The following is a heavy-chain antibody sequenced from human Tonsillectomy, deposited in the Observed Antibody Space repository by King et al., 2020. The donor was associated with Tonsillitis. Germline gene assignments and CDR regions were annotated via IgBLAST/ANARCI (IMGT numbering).Heavy chain of an antibody. V-gene: IGHV4-30-2*01. CDR2: IYHSGST. CDR3: ARDGLILFQH. J-gene: IGHJ1*01. D-gene: IGHD3-9*01. Sequence: QLQESGSGLVKPSQTLSLTCAVSGGSISSGGYSWSWIRQPPGKGLEWIGYIYHSGSTYYNPSLKSRVTISVDRSKNQFSLKLSSVTAADTAVCYCARDGLILFQHWGQGTLVTVSS. CDR1: GGSISSGGYS.